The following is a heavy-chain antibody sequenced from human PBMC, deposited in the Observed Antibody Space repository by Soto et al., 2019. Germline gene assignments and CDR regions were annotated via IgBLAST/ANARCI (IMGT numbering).Heavy chain of an antibody. CDR1: GFTFSSYG. CDR2: IWYDGSNK. J-gene: IGHJ4*02. CDR3: ARDGLAYCGGDCYSDY. V-gene: IGHV3-33*01. Sequence: RRLSCAASGFTFSSYGMHWVRQAPGKGLEWVAVIWYDGSNKYYADSVKGRFTISRDNSKNTLYLQMNSLRAEDTAVYYCARDGLAYCGGDCYSDYWGQGTLVTVSS. D-gene: IGHD2-21*02.